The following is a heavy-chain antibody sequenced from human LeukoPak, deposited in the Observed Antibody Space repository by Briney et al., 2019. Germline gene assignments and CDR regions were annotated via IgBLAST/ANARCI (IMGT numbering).Heavy chain of an antibody. V-gene: IGHV1-46*01. D-gene: IGHD1-14*01. CDR1: GYTFTIYY. CDR2: INPSGGST. Sequence: ASVTVSFKASGYTFTIYYMHWVRQAPGQGLEWMGIINPSGGSTSYAQKFQGRVTMTRDTSTSTVYMELSSLRSEDTAVYYCARARYKAPVADAYFDYWGQGTLVTVSS. J-gene: IGHJ4*02. CDR3: ARARYKAPVADAYFDY.